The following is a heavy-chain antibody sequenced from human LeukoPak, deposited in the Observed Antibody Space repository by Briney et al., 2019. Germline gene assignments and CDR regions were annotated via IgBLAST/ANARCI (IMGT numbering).Heavy chain of an antibody. CDR1: GFTFSSYN. V-gene: IGHV3-43*01. J-gene: IGHJ4*02. CDR3: AKDTSPVLGGYFDY. D-gene: IGHD2-8*02. Sequence: PGGSLRLSCSASGFTFSSYNMNWVRQAPGKGLEWVSLISWDGGSTYYADSVKGRFTISRDNSKNSLYLQMNSLRTEDTALYYCAKDTSPVLGGYFDYWGQGTLVTVSS. CDR2: ISWDGGST.